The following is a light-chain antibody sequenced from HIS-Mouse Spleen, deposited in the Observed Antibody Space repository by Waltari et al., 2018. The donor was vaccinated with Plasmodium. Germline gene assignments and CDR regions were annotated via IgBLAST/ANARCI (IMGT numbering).Light chain of an antibody. CDR2: EGS. CDR1: SSDVGGYNY. Sequence: QSALTQPPSASGSPGQSVTISCTGTSSDVGGYNYVSLYQQHPGKAPKLMIYEGSKRPSGVPDRFSGSKSGNTASLTVSGLQAEDEADYYCSSYAGSNNLVVGGGTKLTVL. J-gene: IGLJ2*01. V-gene: IGLV2-8*01. CDR3: SSYAGSNNLV.